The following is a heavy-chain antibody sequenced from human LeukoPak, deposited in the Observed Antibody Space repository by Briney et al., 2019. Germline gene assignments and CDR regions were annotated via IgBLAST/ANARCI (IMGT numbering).Heavy chain of an antibody. Sequence: SETLSLTCTVSGGSISRYYWSWIRQPAGKGLQWIGRIYGSGSTTYNPSLKSRVTISVDTSKNQFSLKLSSVTAADTAVYYCARGDSSSVFSWVNYYYYMDVWGKGTTVTVSS. CDR3: ARGDSSSVFSWVNYYYYMDV. D-gene: IGHD6-6*01. V-gene: IGHV4-4*07. J-gene: IGHJ6*03. CDR2: IYGSGST. CDR1: GGSISRYY.